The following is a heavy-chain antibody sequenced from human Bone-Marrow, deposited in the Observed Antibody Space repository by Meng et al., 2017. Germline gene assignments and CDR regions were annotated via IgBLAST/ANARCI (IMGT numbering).Heavy chain of an antibody. V-gene: IGHV1-2*06. Sequence: ASVKVSCKASGYTFPDYWLHWVRQAPGQGLEWMGRINPNSGGTNYAQKFQGRVTMTRDTSISTAYMELSRLRSDDTAVYYCARDTKFNYGDYAQMDYWGQGTLVTVSS. J-gene: IGHJ4*02. CDR2: INPNSGGT. CDR1: GYTFPDYW. D-gene: IGHD4-17*01. CDR3: ARDTKFNYGDYAQMDY.